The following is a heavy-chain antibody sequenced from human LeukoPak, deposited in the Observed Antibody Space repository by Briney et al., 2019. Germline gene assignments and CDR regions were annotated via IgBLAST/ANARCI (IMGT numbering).Heavy chain of an antibody. CDR1: GYSISSGYY. CDR2: IYHSGST. Sequence: PSETLSLTCTVSGYSISSGYYWGWIRQPPGKGLEWIGSIYHSGSTYYNPSLKSRVTISVDTPKNQFSLKLSSVTAADTAVYYCARGDDYGDYPLLNWFDPWGQGTLVTVSS. D-gene: IGHD4-17*01. CDR3: ARGDDYGDYPLLNWFDP. V-gene: IGHV4-38-2*02. J-gene: IGHJ5*02.